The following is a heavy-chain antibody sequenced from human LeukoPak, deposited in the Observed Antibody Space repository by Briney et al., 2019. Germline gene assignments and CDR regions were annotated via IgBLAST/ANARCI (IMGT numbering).Heavy chain of an antibody. V-gene: IGHV3-23*01. D-gene: IGHD2-15*01. CDR3: AKGPKTVRYCSGGSCSDY. CDR1: GFTFSSYA. Sequence: GGSLRLSCAASGFTFSSYAMSWVRQAPGKGLEWVSDISGSGGSTYYADSVKGRFTISRDNFKNTLYLQMNSLRAEDTAVYYCAKGPKTVRYCSGGSCSDYWGQGTLVTVSS. CDR2: ISGSGGST. J-gene: IGHJ4*02.